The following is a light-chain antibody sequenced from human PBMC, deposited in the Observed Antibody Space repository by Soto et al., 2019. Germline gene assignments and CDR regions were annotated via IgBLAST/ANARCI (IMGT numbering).Light chain of an antibody. CDR2: DVS. CDR3: SSFAGRSTLV. V-gene: IGLV2-11*01. Sequence: QSSLTQPRSVSGSPGQSVTISCTGTSSDVGGYNYVSWYQQHPGKAPEVIIYDVSKRPSGVPDRFSGSKSGSTASLTISGLQAEDESDYYCSSFAGRSTLVLGGGTKVTVL. CDR1: SSDVGGYNY. J-gene: IGLJ2*01.